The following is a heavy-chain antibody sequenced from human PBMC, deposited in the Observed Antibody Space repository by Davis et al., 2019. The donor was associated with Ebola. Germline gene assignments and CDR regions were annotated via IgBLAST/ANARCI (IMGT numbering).Heavy chain of an antibody. Sequence: GGSLRLSCAASGFTFSSYGMHWVRQAPGKGLEWVAVIWYDGSNKYYADSVKGRFTISRDNSKNTLYLQMNSLRAEDTAVYYCAVDYYDSSGYYLLGYWGQGTLVTVSS. D-gene: IGHD3-22*01. J-gene: IGHJ4*02. CDR3: AVDYYDSSGYYLLGY. CDR1: GFTFSSYG. CDR2: IWYDGSNK. V-gene: IGHV3-30*02.